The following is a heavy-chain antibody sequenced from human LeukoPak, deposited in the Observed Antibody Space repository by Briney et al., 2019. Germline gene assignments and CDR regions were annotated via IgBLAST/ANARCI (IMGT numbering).Heavy chain of an antibody. CDR1: GGSISSSSYY. CDR2: IYYSGST. CDR3: ARQRYSSGWYVFDY. V-gene: IGHV4-39*01. Sequence: SETLSLTCTVSGGSISSSSYYWGWLRQPPGKGLEWIGSIYYSGSTYYNPSLKSRVTISVDTSKNQFSLKLSSVTAADTAVYYCARQRYSSGWYVFDYWGQGTLVTVSS. D-gene: IGHD6-19*01. J-gene: IGHJ4*02.